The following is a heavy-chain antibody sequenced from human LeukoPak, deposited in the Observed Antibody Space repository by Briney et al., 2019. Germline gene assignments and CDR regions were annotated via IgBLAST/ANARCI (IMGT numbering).Heavy chain of an antibody. D-gene: IGHD3-22*01. V-gene: IGHV3-48*04. CDR3: AELGITMIWGV. CDR2: ISSSGSTI. Sequence: GGSLRRSSAASGFTFSSYGMSWVPQAPGKGLEGGSYISSSGSTIYYEDSVKGRFTISRDNAKNSLYLQMNSLRAEDRAVYYCAELGITMIWGVWGKGTTVTISS. J-gene: IGHJ6*04. CDR1: GFTFSSYG.